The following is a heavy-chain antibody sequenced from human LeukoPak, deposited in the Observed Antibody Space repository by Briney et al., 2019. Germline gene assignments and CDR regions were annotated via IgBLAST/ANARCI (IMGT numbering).Heavy chain of an antibody. Sequence: ASVKVSCKASGYTFTSYYMLWVRQAPGQGLEWMGIINPSGGSTSYAQKFQGRVTMTREMSTSTVYMELSSLRSENTAVYYCARPQTYYDSSGYYLGDWGQGTLVTVSS. V-gene: IGHV1-46*01. CDR1: GYTFTSYY. J-gene: IGHJ4*02. CDR2: INPSGGST. D-gene: IGHD3-22*01. CDR3: ARPQTYYDSSGYYLGD.